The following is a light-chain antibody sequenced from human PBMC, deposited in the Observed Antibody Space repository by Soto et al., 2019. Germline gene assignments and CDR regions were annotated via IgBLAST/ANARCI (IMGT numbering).Light chain of an antibody. CDR2: DVS. Sequence: QSVLTQPASVSGSPGQSITISCTGSSSDVGGYNYVSWYQQHPGKAPKLMIFDVSNRPSGVSNRFSGSKSVDSASLTISGLQAEDEADYYCSSYTTNNTVLFGGGTQLTVL. CDR3: SSYTTNNTVL. J-gene: IGLJ2*01. CDR1: SSDVGGYNY. V-gene: IGLV2-14*01.